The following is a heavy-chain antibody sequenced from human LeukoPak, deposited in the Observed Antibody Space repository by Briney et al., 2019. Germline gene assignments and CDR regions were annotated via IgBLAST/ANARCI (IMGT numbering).Heavy chain of an antibody. J-gene: IGHJ4*02. Sequence: GGSLRLSCAASGFTVSSNYMSWVRQAPGKGLEWVSAISGSGGSTYYADSVKGRFTISRDNSKNTLYLQMNSLRAEDTAVYYCAKDVGYYDSSGYADYWGQGTLVTVSS. CDR3: AKDVGYYDSSGYADY. CDR2: ISGSGGST. D-gene: IGHD3-22*01. CDR1: GFTVSSNY. V-gene: IGHV3-23*01.